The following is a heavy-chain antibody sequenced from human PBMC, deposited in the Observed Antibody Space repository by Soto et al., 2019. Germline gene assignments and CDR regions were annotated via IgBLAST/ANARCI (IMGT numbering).Heavy chain of an antibody. CDR3: AKRSYFDWFFDY. CDR2: ISGSGGST. J-gene: IGHJ4*02. V-gene: IGHV3-23*01. Sequence: EVQLLESGGGLVQPGGSLRLSCAASGFTFSSYAMSWVRQAPGKGLGWVSAISGSGGSTYYADSVKGRFTISRDNSKNTLYLQMNSLRAEDTAVYYCAKRSYFDWFFDYWGQGTLVTVSS. CDR1: GFTFSSYA. D-gene: IGHD3-9*01.